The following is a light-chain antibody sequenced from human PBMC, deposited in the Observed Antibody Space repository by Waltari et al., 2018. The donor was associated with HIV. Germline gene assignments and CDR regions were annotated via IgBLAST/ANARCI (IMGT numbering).Light chain of an antibody. CDR2: DAS. J-gene: IGKJ4*01. Sequence: IQSTPPPSSLSASVGDRATITCLASQGISSALVWYQQKPGKAPKLLIYDASTLESGVPSRFSGSGSGTDFTLTISSLQPEDFATYYCQQFNSYPLTFGGGTKVEIK. CDR1: QGISSA. CDR3: QQFNSYPLT. V-gene: IGKV1-13*02.